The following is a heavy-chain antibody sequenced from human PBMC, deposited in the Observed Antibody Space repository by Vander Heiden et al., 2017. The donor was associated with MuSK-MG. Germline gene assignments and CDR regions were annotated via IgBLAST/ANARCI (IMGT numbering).Heavy chain of an antibody. CDR3: ARLSNRGSYYFDY. D-gene: IGHD3-10*01. J-gene: IGHJ4*02. Sequence: QVQLQESGPGLVKPSETLSLTCAVSGYSISSGYYWGWIRQPPGKGLEWIGSIYHSGSTYYNPSLKSRVTISVDTSKNQFSLKLSSVTAADTAVYYCARLSNRGSYYFDYWGQGTLVTVSS. V-gene: IGHV4-38-2*01. CDR2: IYHSGST. CDR1: GYSISSGYY.